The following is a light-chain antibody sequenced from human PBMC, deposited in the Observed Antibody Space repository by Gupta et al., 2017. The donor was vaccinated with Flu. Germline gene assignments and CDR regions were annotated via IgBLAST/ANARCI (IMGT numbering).Light chain of an antibody. CDR1: QSLLHSYGYNY. CDR2: LGS. V-gene: IGKV2-28*01. Sequence: IVMTESQLCLPVTRGEQASISCRSSQSLLHSYGYNYLDWYLQKPGQSPRLLIYLGSNRASGVPARFSGSGSGTDFTLKISRVEAEDVAVYYCMQAIQTPNTFGQGTKVEIK. J-gene: IGKJ1*01. CDR3: MQAIQTPNT.